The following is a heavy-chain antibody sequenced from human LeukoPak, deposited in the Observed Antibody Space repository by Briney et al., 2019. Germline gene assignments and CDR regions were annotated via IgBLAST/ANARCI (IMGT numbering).Heavy chain of an antibody. CDR3: AKYCSSTSCYIDY. J-gene: IGHJ4*02. CDR2: ISYDGSNK. V-gene: IGHV3-30*04. D-gene: IGHD2-2*02. Sequence: GGSLRLSCAASGFTFSSYAMHWVRQAPGKGLEWVAVISYDGSNKYYADSVKGRFTISRDNSKNTLYLQMNSLRAEDTAVYYCAKYCSSTSCYIDYWGQGTLVTVSS. CDR1: GFTFSSYA.